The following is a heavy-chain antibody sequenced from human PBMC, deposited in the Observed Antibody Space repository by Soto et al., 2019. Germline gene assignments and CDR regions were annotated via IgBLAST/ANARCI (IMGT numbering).Heavy chain of an antibody. D-gene: IGHD2-21*02. J-gene: IGHJ4*02. CDR3: ARGPPQYCGGDCYSDY. CDR1: GGSFSGYY. CDR2: INHSGST. Sequence: SETLSLTCAVYGGSFSGYYWSWIRQPPGKGLEWIGEINHSGSTNYNPSLKSRVTISVDTSKNQFSLKLSSVTAADTAVYYCARGPPQYCGGDCYSDYWGQGTLVTVSS. V-gene: IGHV4-34*01.